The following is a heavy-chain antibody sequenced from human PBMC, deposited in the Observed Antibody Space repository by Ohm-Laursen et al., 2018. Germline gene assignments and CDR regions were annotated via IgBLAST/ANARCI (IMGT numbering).Heavy chain of an antibody. V-gene: IGHV4-59*01. Sequence: SETLSLTCTASGGSISSYYWNWIRQPPGKGLEWIGYIYYSGSTNYNPSLKSRVTISIDTSKNQFSLRLSSVTAADTAVYYCARDLSGNYLFDFWGQGTLVTVSS. CDR3: ARDLSGNYLFDF. CDR2: IYYSGST. D-gene: IGHD4-11*01. CDR1: GGSISSYY. J-gene: IGHJ4*02.